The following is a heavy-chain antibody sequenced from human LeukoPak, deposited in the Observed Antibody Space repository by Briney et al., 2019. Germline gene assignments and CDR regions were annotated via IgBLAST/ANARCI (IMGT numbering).Heavy chain of an antibody. D-gene: IGHD5-18*01. V-gene: IGHV1-2*02. Sequence: ASVKVSCKASGYTFTSYDINWVRQATGQGLEWMGWINPNSGGTNYAQKFQGRVTMTRDTSISTAYMELSRLRSDDTAVYYCASGGDTAMVIPWGQGTLVTVSS. CDR1: GYTFTSYD. CDR3: ASGGDTAMVIP. J-gene: IGHJ5*02. CDR2: INPNSGGT.